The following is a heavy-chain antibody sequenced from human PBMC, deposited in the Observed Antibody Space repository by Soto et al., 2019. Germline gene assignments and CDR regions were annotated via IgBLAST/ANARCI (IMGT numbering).Heavy chain of an antibody. CDR2: IKQDGSEK. V-gene: IGHV3-7*01. D-gene: IGHD2-2*01. CDR1: GFPFGGYW. Sequence: GESLQISYAAAGFPFGGYWMSWVRQAPGKGLEWVANIKQDGSEKYSVDSVKGRFTISRDNAKNSLYLQMSSLRAEDTAVYYCAKLGYCSTISCSLDGAFDIWGQGTLVTVSS. J-gene: IGHJ3*02. CDR3: AKLGYCSTISCSLDGAFDI.